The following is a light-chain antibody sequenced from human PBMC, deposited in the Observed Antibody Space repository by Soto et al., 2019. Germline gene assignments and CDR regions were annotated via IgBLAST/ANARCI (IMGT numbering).Light chain of an antibody. CDR3: SSYAGSNNYV. CDR1: SRDVGGYNY. CDR2: EVS. V-gene: IGLV2-8*01. Sequence: QSALTQPPSASGSPGQSVTISCTGTSRDVGGYNYVSWYQQHPGKAPKLMIYEVSKRPSGVPDRFSGSKSGNTASLTVSGIQAEDEADYYCSSYAGSNNYVFGTGTKVTVL. J-gene: IGLJ1*01.